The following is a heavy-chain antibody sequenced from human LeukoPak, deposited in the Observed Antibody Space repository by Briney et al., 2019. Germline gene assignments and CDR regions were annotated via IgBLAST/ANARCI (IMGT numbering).Heavy chain of an antibody. Sequence: SQTLSLTCAVYGGFFSGYYWTWISQPPGRGLEWIGEINHSGNTNYNPSLKTRATISVDTSKSQFSLKLNSVTAADTAMYYCARGRDPYWGQGTLVTVSS. CDR1: GGFFSGYY. D-gene: IGHD5-24*01. V-gene: IGHV4-34*01. CDR3: ARGRDPY. J-gene: IGHJ4*02. CDR2: INHSGNT.